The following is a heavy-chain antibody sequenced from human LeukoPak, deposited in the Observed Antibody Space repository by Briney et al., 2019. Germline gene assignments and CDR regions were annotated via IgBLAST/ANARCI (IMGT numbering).Heavy chain of an antibody. V-gene: IGHV4-59*01. CDR3: VRDWNPLQGHDAFDV. CDR1: GASSSSYN. D-gene: IGHD1-1*01. CDR2: IYYSEST. J-gene: IGHJ3*01. Sequence: SETLSLTCSASGASSSSYNWGWIRQPPGKGLEWIGYIYYSESTNYNPSLETRVTISVDTSRGQFSLKVRSVTAADTAVYYCVRDWNPLQGHDAFDVWAKEEWSPSLQ.